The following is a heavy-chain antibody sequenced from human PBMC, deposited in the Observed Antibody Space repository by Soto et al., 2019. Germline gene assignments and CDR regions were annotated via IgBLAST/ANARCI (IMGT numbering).Heavy chain of an antibody. CDR3: SRQIAAAFRDLFDF. D-gene: IGHD2-21*01. CDR1: GGSISSSSYY. Sequence: PSETLSLTCTVSGGSISSSSYYWGWIRQPPGKGLEWIGSIYYSGSTYYNPSLKSRVTISVDTSKNQFSLKLSSVTAADTAAYYCSRQIAAAFRDLFDFWGQGTLVIVSS. CDR2: IYYSGST. J-gene: IGHJ4*02. V-gene: IGHV4-39*01.